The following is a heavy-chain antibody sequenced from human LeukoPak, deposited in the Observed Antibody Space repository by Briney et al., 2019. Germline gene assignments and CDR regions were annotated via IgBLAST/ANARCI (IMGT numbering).Heavy chain of an antibody. CDR1: GYTFSTTH. CDR3: ARDLVGGWTIDY. CDR2: IHPSGSDT. V-gene: IGHV1-46*01. J-gene: IGHJ4*02. D-gene: IGHD6-19*01. Sequence: ASVKVSCKASGYTFSTTHMHWVRQAPGQGLEWMGIIHPSGSDTRSAQKFQGRVTLTSDTSTSTVYMELSSLTSEDTAVYCCARDLVGGWTIDYWGQGTLVTVSS.